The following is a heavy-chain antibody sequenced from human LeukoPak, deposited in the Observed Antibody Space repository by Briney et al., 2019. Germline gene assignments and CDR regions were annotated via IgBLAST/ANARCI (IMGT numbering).Heavy chain of an antibody. J-gene: IGHJ4*02. V-gene: IGHV1-69*13. CDR1: GGTFSSYA. D-gene: IGHD3-9*01. CDR3: ARELHYDILTGPFDY. CDR2: IIPIFGTA. Sequence: ASVKVSCKASGGTFSSYAISWVRQAPGQGLEWMGGIIPIFGTANYAQKFQGRVTITADESTSTAYMELSSLRSEDTAVYYCARELHYDILTGPFDYWGQGTLVTVSS.